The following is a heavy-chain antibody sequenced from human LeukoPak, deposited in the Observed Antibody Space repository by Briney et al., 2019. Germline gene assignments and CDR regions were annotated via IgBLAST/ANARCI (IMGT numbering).Heavy chain of an antibody. V-gene: IGHV3-23*01. J-gene: IGHJ4*02. Sequence: QPGGSLRLSCAASGFTFSSYAMSWVRQAPGKGLEWVSAITGSGGSTYYADSVKGRFTISRVNPKNTLYLQMTNLRAEDTAVYYCATGVTGLYFFEYWGQGTLVTVSS. D-gene: IGHD3-9*01. CDR2: ITGSGGST. CDR1: GFTFSSYA. CDR3: ATGVTGLYFFEY.